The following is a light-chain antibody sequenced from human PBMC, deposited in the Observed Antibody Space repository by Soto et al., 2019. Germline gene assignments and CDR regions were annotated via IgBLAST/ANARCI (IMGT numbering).Light chain of an antibody. J-gene: IGKJ1*01. CDR3: QQYGTSPPWT. V-gene: IGKV3-20*01. Sequence: EIVLTQSPVTLSVSPGERATLSCRASQRGSSNYLAWYQQKPGQAPRLLIYGASSRATGIPDRFSGSGSGTDFTLSISRLEPEDFAVYDCQQYGTSPPWTFGQGTKVEIK. CDR1: QRGSSNY. CDR2: GAS.